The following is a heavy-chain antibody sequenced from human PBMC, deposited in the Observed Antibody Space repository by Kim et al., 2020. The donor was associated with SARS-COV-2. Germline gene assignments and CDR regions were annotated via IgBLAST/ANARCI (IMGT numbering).Heavy chain of an antibody. D-gene: IGHD2-21*02. Sequence: GRLPISRDHSKNTLYLQMNSRRAEDTAVYYCAKDGAYCGGDCYFYFDYWGQGTLVTVSS. CDR3: AKDGAYCGGDCYFYFDY. V-gene: IGHV3-23*01. J-gene: IGHJ4*02.